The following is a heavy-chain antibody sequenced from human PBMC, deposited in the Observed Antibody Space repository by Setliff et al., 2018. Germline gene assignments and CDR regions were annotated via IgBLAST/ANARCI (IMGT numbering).Heavy chain of an antibody. J-gene: IGHJ4*02. Sequence: GGSLRLSCAASGFTVSSNYMSWVRQAPGKGLEWVSAISGSGGSTYYADSVKGRFTISRDNSKNTLYLQMNSLRADDTAVYYCARETAVAGQYYFDYCGQGTLVTVSS. D-gene: IGHD6-19*01. V-gene: IGHV3-23*01. CDR3: ARETAVAGQYYFDY. CDR2: ISGSGGST. CDR1: GFTVSSNY.